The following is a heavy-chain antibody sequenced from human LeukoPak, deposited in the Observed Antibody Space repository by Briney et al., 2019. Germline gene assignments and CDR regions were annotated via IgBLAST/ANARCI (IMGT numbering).Heavy chain of an antibody. D-gene: IGHD6-13*01. CDR3: ARCLLADGIWFDP. CDR1: GYSFTSYW. V-gene: IGHV5-51*01. CDR2: INPGDSDT. J-gene: IGHJ5*02. Sequence: GESLKISCKGSGYSFTSYWIGWVRQMPGKGLEWMGIINPGDSDTRYSPSFQGQVTISADKSISTAYLQWSSLKASDTAMYYCARCLLADGIWFDPWGQGTLVTVSS.